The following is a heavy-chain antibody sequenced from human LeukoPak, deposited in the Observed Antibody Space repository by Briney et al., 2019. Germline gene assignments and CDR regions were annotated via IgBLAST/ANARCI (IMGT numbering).Heavy chain of an antibody. CDR2: IYYSGST. Sequence: SETLSLTCTISGGSISSYYWSWIRQPPGKGLEWIGYIYYSGSTNYNPSLKSRVTISVDTSKNQFSLKLSSVTAADTAVCYCARARPVRVTIFGVVPNFDYWGQGTLVTVSS. V-gene: IGHV4-59*01. CDR3: ARARPVRVTIFGVVPNFDY. J-gene: IGHJ4*02. CDR1: GGSISSYY. D-gene: IGHD3-3*01.